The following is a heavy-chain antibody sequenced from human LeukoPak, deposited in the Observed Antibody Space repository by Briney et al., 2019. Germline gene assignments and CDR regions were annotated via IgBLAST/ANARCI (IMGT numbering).Heavy chain of an antibody. CDR2: IIPIFGTA. V-gene: IGHV1-69*06. CDR1: GVTFSSYA. Sequence: SVKVSCKASGVTFSSYAISWVRQAPGQGLEWMGRIIPIFGTANYAQKFQGRVTITADKSTSTAYMELSSLRSEDTAVYCCARVVKYCGGDCFIFDYWGQGTLVTVSS. J-gene: IGHJ4*02. CDR3: ARVVKYCGGDCFIFDY. D-gene: IGHD2-21*02.